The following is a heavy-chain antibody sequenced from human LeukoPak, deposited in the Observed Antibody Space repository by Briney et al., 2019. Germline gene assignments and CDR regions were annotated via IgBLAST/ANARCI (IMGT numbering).Heavy chain of an antibody. CDR2: ISGYNGNT. V-gene: IGHV1-18*01. CDR3: ARDRIAVPIEFDY. Sequence: ASVKVSCKASGYSFTSYGISWVRQAPGQGLEWMAWISGYNGNTNYAQKFQGRLTLTTDSSTNTAYMELSSLRSVDTAVYYCARDRIAVPIEFDYWGQGTLVTVSS. D-gene: IGHD6-19*01. CDR1: GYSFTSYG. J-gene: IGHJ4*02.